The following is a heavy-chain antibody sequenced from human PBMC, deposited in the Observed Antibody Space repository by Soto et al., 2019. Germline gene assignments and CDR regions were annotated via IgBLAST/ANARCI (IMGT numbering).Heavy chain of an antibody. V-gene: IGHV4-59*01. CDR2: IYYSGRT. D-gene: IGHD5-12*01. J-gene: IGHJ4*02. CDR1: GGSIRSYY. Sequence: SETLSLTCTVSGGSIRSYYWIWIRPPPGKGLGWIGYIYYSGRTNYNPSLKSRVTISVDTSKNQFSLKLRSVTAADTAVYYWAIDPDGYTFDYWGQGTLVTVSS. CDR3: AIDPDGYTFDY.